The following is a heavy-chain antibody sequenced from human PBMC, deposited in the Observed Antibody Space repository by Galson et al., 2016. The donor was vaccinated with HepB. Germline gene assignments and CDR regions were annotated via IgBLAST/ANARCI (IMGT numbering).Heavy chain of an antibody. CDR3: ARVEASYFGSSGTNAFDI. CDR2: IHYSGST. D-gene: IGHD3-22*01. J-gene: IGHJ3*02. V-gene: IGHV4-30-4*01. Sequence: GKGLEWIGYIHYSGSTFYNPSLKSRVAISIDTSKKQFSLRLSSMTATDAAVYFCARVEASYFGSSGTNAFDIWGQGTMVTVSS.